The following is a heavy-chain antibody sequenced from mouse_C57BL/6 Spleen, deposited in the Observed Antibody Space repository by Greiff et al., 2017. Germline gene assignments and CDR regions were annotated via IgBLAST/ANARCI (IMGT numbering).Heavy chain of an antibody. J-gene: IGHJ3*01. D-gene: IGHD2-3*01. Sequence: VQLVESGAELARPGASVKLSCKASGYTFTSYGISWVKQRPGQGLEWIGEIYPRSGNTYYNEKFKGKATLTADKSSSTAYMALRSLTSADSAVXVCAGYDDHFAYWGQGTLVTVSA. CDR2: IYPRSGNT. CDR1: GYTFTSYG. V-gene: IGHV1-81*01. CDR3: AGYDDHFAY.